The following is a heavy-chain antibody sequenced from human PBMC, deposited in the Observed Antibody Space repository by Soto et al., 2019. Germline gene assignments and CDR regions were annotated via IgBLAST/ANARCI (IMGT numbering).Heavy chain of an antibody. CDR3: ARDLGGYCSGGSCYRGDAFDI. CDR1: GGSISSYY. V-gene: IGHV4-4*07. Sequence: QVQLQESGPGLVKPSETLSLTCTVSGGSISSYYWSWIRQPAGKGLEWIGRIYTSGSTNYNPSLKGRVTMSVDTSKNQFSLKLSSVTAADTAVYYCARDLGGYCSGGSCYRGDAFDIWGQGTMVTVSS. J-gene: IGHJ3*02. CDR2: IYTSGST. D-gene: IGHD2-15*01.